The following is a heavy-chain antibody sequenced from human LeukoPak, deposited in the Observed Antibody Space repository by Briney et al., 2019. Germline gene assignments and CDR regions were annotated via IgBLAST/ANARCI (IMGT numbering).Heavy chain of an antibody. CDR2: IYYSGST. CDR3: ARGGYSSSPGSFDY. Sequence: SETLSLTCTVSGGSISSYYWSWIRQPPGKGLEWIGYIYYSGSTNYNPSLKSRVTISVDASKNQFSLKLSSVTAADTAVYYCARGGYSSSPGSFDYWGQGTLVTVSS. CDR1: GGSISSYY. D-gene: IGHD6-13*01. J-gene: IGHJ4*02. V-gene: IGHV4-59*01.